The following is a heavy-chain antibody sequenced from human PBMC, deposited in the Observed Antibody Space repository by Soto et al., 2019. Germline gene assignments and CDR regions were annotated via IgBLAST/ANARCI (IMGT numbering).Heavy chain of an antibody. V-gene: IGHV4-4*02. CDR3: ARAWYSRSSRDYMDV. D-gene: IGHD6-6*01. CDR2: INYSGST. J-gene: IGHJ6*02. Sequence: SETLSLTCAVSGGSISSGDWCWSWVRQSPGKGLEWVGEINYSGSTTYNPSLKSRVTISLDTSKNQFSLKLSSVTAADTAVYYCARAWYSRSSRDYMDVWGQGTTVTVSS. CDR1: GGSISSGDW.